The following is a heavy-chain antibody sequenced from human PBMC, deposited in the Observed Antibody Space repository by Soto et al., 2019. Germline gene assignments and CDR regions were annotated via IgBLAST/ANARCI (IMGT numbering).Heavy chain of an antibody. CDR1: GYNFTTYW. CDR2: IYPGDSDT. J-gene: IGHJ4*02. V-gene: IGHV5-51*01. CDR3: ARRSVHLILDY. D-gene: IGHD6-19*01. Sequence: GESLKLSCTGAGYNFTTYWIAWVRQMPGKGLEWMGIIYPGDSDTRYSPSFQSQVTISADKSISTAYLQWSSLKASDTAMYYCARRSVHLILDYWGQGTLVTVSS.